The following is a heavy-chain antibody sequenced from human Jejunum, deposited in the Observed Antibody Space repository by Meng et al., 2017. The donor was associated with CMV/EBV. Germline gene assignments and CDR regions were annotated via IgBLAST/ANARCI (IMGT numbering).Heavy chain of an antibody. J-gene: IGHJ4*02. V-gene: IGHV3-48*04. D-gene: IGHD2-2*01. Sequence: SGFSFSSHSMNWVRQAPGKGLEWVPYISSGSDTTYYADSVRGRFTISRDNAKNSLSLEMNSLRAGDTAMYYCVTRSCSSISCHFDQWGQGTLVTVSS. CDR1: GFSFSSHS. CDR3: VTRSCSSISCHFDQ. CDR2: ISSGSDTT.